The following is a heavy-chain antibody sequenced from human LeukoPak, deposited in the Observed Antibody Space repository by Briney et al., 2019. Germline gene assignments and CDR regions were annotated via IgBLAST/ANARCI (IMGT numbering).Heavy chain of an antibody. CDR1: GFTFSSYG. V-gene: IGHV3-23*01. Sequence: GGSLRLSCAASGFTFSSYGLNWVRQAPGKGLEWVSAISGSGASTYYADSVKGRFTISRDNSKNTLYLQMNSLRAEDTAVYYCAKDRYAMVTNAFDIWGQGTMVTVSS. J-gene: IGHJ3*02. CDR2: ISGSGAST. CDR3: AKDRYAMVTNAFDI. D-gene: IGHD5-18*01.